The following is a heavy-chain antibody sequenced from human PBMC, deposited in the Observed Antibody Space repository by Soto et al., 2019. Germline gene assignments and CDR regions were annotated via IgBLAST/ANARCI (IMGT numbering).Heavy chain of an antibody. CDR3: AREYCSGGSCYFDY. Sequence: ASVKVSCKASGYTFTSYGISWVRQAPGQGLEWMGWINPNSGGTNYAQKFQGWVTMTTDTSISTAYMELSRLRSDDTAVYYCAREYCSGGSCYFDYWGQGTLVTVSS. CDR2: INPNSGGT. J-gene: IGHJ4*02. CDR1: GYTFTSYG. V-gene: IGHV1-2*04. D-gene: IGHD2-15*01.